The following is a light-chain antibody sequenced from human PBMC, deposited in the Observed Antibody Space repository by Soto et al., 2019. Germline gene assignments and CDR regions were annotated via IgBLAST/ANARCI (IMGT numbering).Light chain of an antibody. J-gene: IGLJ3*02. CDR2: GNS. CDR1: SSNIGAGYD. Sequence: QSVLTQPPSVSGAPGQRVTISCTGSSSNIGAGYDVHWYQQLPGTATKLLISGNSNRPSGVPDRFSGSKSGTSASLAITGLQAEDEADYYCQSYDSSLSGWVFGGGTKPTVL. CDR3: QSYDSSLSGWV. V-gene: IGLV1-40*01.